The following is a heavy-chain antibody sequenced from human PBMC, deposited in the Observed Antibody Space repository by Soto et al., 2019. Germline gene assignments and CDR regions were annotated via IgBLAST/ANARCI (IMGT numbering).Heavy chain of an antibody. CDR1: GGSISSGDYY. Sequence: SETLSLTCTVSGGSISSGDYYWSWIRQPPGKSLEWIGYIYYSGSTYYNPSLKSRVTISVDTSKNQFSLKLSSVTAADTAVYYCARETIFGVGRGYYYYYGMDVWGQGTTVTVSS. V-gene: IGHV4-30-4*01. CDR2: IYYSGST. J-gene: IGHJ6*02. D-gene: IGHD3-3*01. CDR3: ARETIFGVGRGYYYYYGMDV.